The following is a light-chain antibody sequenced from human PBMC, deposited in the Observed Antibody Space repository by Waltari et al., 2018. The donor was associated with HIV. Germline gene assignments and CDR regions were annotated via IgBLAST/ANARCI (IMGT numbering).Light chain of an antibody. CDR1: SSHVGVFNF. Sequence: QSALTQPRSVSGSPGQSVTISCTVTSSHVGVFNFVSWYKQHPDNAPQFMIYYVSKRPSGVPDRFSGSKSGNAVSLTISGLQAEDEADYYCCSYAGSSHYVFGTGTKVTVL. CDR2: YVS. CDR3: CSYAGSSHYV. J-gene: IGLJ1*01. V-gene: IGLV2-11*01.